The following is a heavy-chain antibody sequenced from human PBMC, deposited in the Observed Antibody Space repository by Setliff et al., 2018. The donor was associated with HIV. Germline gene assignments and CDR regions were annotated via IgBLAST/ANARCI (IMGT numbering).Heavy chain of an antibody. CDR3: ASLKGHYFDTSGYYNNWFDP. J-gene: IGHJ5*02. CDR2: INHRGST. V-gene: IGHV4-34*01. D-gene: IGHD3-22*01. CDR1: GGSFNGYS. Sequence: SETLSLTCAVYGGSFNGYSWTWIRQPPGKGLEWIGEINHRGSTNYNPSLKSRVTVSVDTSKNHFSLKLSSVTAADTAVYYCASLKGHYFDTSGYYNNWFDPWGQGTLVTVSS.